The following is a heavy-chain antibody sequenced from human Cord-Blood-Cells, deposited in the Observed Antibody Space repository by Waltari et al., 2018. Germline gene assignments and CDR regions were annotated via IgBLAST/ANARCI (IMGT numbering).Heavy chain of an antibody. CDR1: GFTFSSYG. CDR3: AKERGRFSYAFDI. V-gene: IGHV3-30*02. J-gene: IGHJ3*02. Sequence: QVQLVESGGGVVQPGGSLRLSCAASGFTFSSYGMHWVRQAPGKGLEWVAFIRYDGSKKNYADSVKGRFTISRDNSKNTLYLQMNSLRAEDTAVYYCAKERGRFSYAFDIWGQGTMVTVSS. D-gene: IGHD3-3*01. CDR2: IRYDGSKK.